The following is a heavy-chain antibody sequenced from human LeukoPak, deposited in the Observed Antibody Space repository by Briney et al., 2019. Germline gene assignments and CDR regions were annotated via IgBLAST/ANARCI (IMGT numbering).Heavy chain of an antibody. J-gene: IGHJ4*02. CDR2: VYHSGTT. CDR1: GGSISTYY. Sequence: ASETLSLTCTVSGGSISTYYWSWIRQPPGKGLEWIGYVYHSGTTNYNPSVKRRVTISADTSKIQFSLKVKSVTAADTAVYYCARHGGTLGYFDNWGQGTLVTVSS. CDR3: ARHGGTLGYFDN. D-gene: IGHD1-26*01. V-gene: IGHV4-59*08.